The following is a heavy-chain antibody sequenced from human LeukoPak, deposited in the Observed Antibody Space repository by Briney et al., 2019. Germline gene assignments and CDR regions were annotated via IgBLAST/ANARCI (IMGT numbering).Heavy chain of an antibody. CDR1: GFIFSSYS. D-gene: IGHD2-8*02. J-gene: IGHJ1*01. V-gene: IGHV3-48*01. CDR2: ISGSSSI. CDR3: ARDFQTLVRVQH. Sequence: GGSLRLSCAVSGFIFSSYSTNWVSQAPGKGLEWVSYISGSSSIRYADSVKGRFTISRDNAKNSLYRQMNSLRAEDTAVYYCARDFQTLVRVQHGGQGTLVTVSS.